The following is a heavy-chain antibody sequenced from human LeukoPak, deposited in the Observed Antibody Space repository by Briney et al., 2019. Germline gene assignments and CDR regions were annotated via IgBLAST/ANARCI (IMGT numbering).Heavy chain of an antibody. CDR3: ARDPNKWWYFDL. Sequence: GGSLRLSCAASGFTFSDYYMSWIRQAPGKGLEWVAVISYDGSNKYYADSVKGRFTISRDNSKNTLYLQMNSLRAEDTAVYYCARDPNKWWYFDLWGRGTLVTVSS. V-gene: IGHV3-30*03. CDR2: ISYDGSNK. D-gene: IGHD1/OR15-1a*01. J-gene: IGHJ2*01. CDR1: GFTFSDYY.